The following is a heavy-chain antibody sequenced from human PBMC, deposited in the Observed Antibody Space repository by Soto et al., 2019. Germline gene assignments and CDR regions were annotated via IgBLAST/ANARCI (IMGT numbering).Heavy chain of an antibody. CDR1: GYTFTSYS. CDR2: INVYNGNT. J-gene: IGHJ5*02. Sequence: QVQLVQSGAEVKKPGASVKVSRKTSGYTFTSYSISWVRQAPGQGLEWMGWINVYNGNTKYAQNLQGRVTMTTDTSTSTAYMELRSLRSDDTAVYYCARDLAVGWFDPWGQGTLVTVSS. V-gene: IGHV1-18*01. D-gene: IGHD2-2*01. CDR3: ARDLAVGWFDP.